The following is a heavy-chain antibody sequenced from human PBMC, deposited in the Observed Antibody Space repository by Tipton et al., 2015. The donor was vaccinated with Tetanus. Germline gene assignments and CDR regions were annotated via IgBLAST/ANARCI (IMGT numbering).Heavy chain of an antibody. V-gene: IGHV3-53*01. CDR3: ARDSDDSSGYYYYYYGMDV. Sequence: SLRLSCAASGFTFSTYGMNWARQAPGKGLEWVSVIYSDGNTYYADSVKGRFTISRDNSKNTLYLQMNSLRAEDTAVYYCARDSDDSSGYYYYYYGMDVWGQGTTVTVSS. CDR2: IYSDGNT. D-gene: IGHD3-22*01. CDR1: GFTFSTYG. J-gene: IGHJ6*02.